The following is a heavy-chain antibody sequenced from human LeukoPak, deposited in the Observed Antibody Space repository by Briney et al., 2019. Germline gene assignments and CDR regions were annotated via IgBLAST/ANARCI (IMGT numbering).Heavy chain of an antibody. CDR1: GGCISKRSYY. D-gene: IGHD6-6*01. CDR2: INYSGYS. J-gene: IGHJ4*02. V-gene: IGHV4-39*01. CDR3: ARRVDHSSSYLDY. Sequence: AETLTLTCTVSGGCISKRSYYWGRIRQPPGKGLEWIGSINYSGYSYNNPSLKSRVTISVDTSRNQYSLKLSSVAAADTAVYYCARRVDHSSSYLDYWGQGTLVTVSS.